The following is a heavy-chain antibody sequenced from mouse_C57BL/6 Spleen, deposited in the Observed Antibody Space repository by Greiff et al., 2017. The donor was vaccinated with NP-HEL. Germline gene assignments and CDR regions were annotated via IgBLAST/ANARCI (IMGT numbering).Heavy chain of an antibody. J-gene: IGHJ4*01. CDR2: IWSGGST. V-gene: IGHV2-2*01. CDR1: GFSLTSYG. Sequence: QVQLKESGPGLVQPSQSLSITCTVSGFSLTSYGVHWVRQSPGKGLEWLGVIWSGGSTDYNAAFISRLSISKDNSKSQVFFKMNSLQADDTAIYYCARGEVYYDYGRYAMDYWGQGTSVTVSS. CDR3: ARGEVYYDYGRYAMDY. D-gene: IGHD2-4*01.